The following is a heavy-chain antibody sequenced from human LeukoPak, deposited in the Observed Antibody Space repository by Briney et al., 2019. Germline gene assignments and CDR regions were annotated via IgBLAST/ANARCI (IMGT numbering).Heavy chain of an antibody. CDR3: ARGGSGDYNDAFDT. CDR2: INSDGSST. V-gene: IGHV3-74*01. J-gene: IGHJ3*02. Sequence: GGSLRLSCAASGFTFSSYWMHWVRQAPGKGLVWVSHINSDGSSTTYADSVKGRFTISRDNAKNTLYLQMNSLRAEDTAVYYCARGGSGDYNDAFDTWGQGTMVTVSS. CDR1: GFTFSSYW. D-gene: IGHD3-3*01.